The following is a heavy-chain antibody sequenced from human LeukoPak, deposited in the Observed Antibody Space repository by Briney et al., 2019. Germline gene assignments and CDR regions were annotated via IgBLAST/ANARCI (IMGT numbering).Heavy chain of an antibody. CDR3: ARDCGGSCLEVNDAFDI. CDR1: GFTFSTYA. V-gene: IGHV3-30-3*01. J-gene: IGHJ3*02. CDR2: ISYDGNNK. Sequence: GGSLRLSCAASGFTFSTYAMHWVRQAPGKGLEWVAVISYDGNNKYYGDSVKGRFTISRDNSRDALYLQMNNLRVEDTAVYYCARDCGGSCLEVNDAFDIWGQGTMVTVSS. D-gene: IGHD2-15*01.